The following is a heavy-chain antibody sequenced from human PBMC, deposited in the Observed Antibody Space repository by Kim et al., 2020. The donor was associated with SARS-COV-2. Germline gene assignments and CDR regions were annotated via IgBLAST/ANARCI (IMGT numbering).Heavy chain of an antibody. CDR2: IYPGDSDT. J-gene: IGHJ4*02. CDR1: GYSFTSYW. CDR3: ARHIELYSYGPRMLVPADY. V-gene: IGHV5-51*01. D-gene: IGHD5-18*01. Sequence: GESLKISFKGSGYSFTSYWIGWVRQMPGKGLEWMGIIYPGDSDTRYSPSFQGQVTISADKSISTAYLQWSSLKASDTAMYYCARHIELYSYGPRMLVPADYWGQGTLVTVSS.